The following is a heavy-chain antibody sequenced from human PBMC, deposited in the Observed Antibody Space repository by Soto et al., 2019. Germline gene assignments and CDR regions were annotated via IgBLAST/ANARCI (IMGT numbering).Heavy chain of an antibody. CDR1: GYTFTSYG. J-gene: IGHJ6*02. D-gene: IGHD2-2*01. Sequence: QVPLVQSGAEVKKPGASVKVSCKASGYTFTSYGISWVRQAPGQGLEWMGWISAYNGNTNYAQKLQGRVTMTTDTSTSTAYMELRSLRSDDTAVYYCARDHLAGCCSSTSCYLCRDGHYYGMDVWGQGTTVTVSS. V-gene: IGHV1-18*04. CDR2: ISAYNGNT. CDR3: ARDHLAGCCSSTSCYLCRDGHYYGMDV.